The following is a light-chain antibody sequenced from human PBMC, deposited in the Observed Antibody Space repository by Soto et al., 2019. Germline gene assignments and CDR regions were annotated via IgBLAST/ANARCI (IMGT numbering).Light chain of an antibody. J-gene: IGKJ1*01. CDR2: GAS. V-gene: IGKV1-17*01. Sequence: DIHMTQSPSSLSASVGYRFTITCRASQGIGNDLGWYQQKSGKAPERLIYGASRLQSGVPSRFRGSGSGTEFTLTISGLQPEDFATYYCLQHNSYPRTFGQGTKVDIK. CDR1: QGIGND. CDR3: LQHNSYPRT.